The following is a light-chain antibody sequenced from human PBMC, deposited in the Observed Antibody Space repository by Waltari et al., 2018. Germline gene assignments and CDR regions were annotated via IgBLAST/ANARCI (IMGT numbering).Light chain of an antibody. V-gene: IGKV4-1*01. CDR2: WAS. CDR3: QQYYNSWT. J-gene: IGKJ1*01. Sequence: DIVMTQSPESLAVSLGERATINCKSSQNIVYSPKNNNQLALYQQKPGQPTKLLIDWASTRESGVPDRFSGSGSGTEFTLTISSLQAEDVAVYYCQQYYNSWTFGQGTKVEIK. CDR1: QNIVYSPKNNNQ.